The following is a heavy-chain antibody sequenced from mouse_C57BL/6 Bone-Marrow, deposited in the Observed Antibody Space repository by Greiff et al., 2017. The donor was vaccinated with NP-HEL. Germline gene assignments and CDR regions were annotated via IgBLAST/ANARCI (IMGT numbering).Heavy chain of an antibody. CDR3: ARRGDYDVSSYYAMDY. CDR2: IDPSDSYT. CDR1: GYTFTSYW. Sequence: QVQLQQPGAELVRPGTSVKLSKASGYTFTSYWMHWVKQRPGQGLEWIGVIDPSDSYTNYNQKFKGKATLTVDTSSSTAYMQLSSLTSEDSAVYYCARRGDYDVSSYYAMDYWGQGTSVTVSS. D-gene: IGHD2-4*01. J-gene: IGHJ4*01. V-gene: IGHV1-59*01.